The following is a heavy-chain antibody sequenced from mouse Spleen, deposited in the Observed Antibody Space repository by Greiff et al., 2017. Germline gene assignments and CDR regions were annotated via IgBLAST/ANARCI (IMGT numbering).Heavy chain of an antibody. CDR1: GFAFSSYD. V-gene: IGHV5-9*02. CDR3: ARQDPSRDYFDY. CDR2: ISSGGSYT. J-gene: IGHJ2*01. Sequence: EVKLMESGGGLVKPGGSLKLSCAASGFAFSSYDMSWVRQTPEKRLEWVATISSGGSYTYYPDSVKGRFTISRDNARNTLYLQMSSLRSEDTALYYCARQDPSRDYFDYWGQGTTLTVSS.